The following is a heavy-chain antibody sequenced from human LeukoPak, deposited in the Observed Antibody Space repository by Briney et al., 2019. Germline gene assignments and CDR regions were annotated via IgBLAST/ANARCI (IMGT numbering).Heavy chain of an antibody. Sequence: GESLKISGKAPGYSFNTYWIGWGRQMPGKGLEWMGIIYPGDSHTRYSTSFQGQVTISADKSITTGYVQWSSLKASDTAMYYCARRAGGLDVLGQGTTGTVSS. CDR1: GYSFNTYW. J-gene: IGHJ6*02. V-gene: IGHV5-51*01. D-gene: IGHD6-25*01. CDR3: ARRAGGLDV. CDR2: IYPGDSHT.